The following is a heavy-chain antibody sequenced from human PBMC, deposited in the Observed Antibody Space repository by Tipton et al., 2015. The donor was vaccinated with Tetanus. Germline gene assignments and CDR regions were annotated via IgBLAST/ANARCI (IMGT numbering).Heavy chain of an antibody. CDR3: ARGVWFGPGPRYYFDY. CDR1: GGSISSYY. V-gene: IGHV4-4*07. J-gene: IGHJ4*02. D-gene: IGHD3-10*01. Sequence: TLSLTCTVSGGSISSYYWSWIRQPAGKGLEWIGRIYSSGSTHYNPPLNSRVTMSLDTSKNQFSLKLNSVTAADTAVYYCARGVWFGPGPRYYFDYWGQGTLVTVSS. CDR2: IYSSGST.